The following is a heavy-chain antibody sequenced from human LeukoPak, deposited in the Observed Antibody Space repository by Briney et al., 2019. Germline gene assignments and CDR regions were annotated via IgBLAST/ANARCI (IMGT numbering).Heavy chain of an antibody. CDR1: GFIFSKNW. V-gene: IGHV3-7*03. CDR3: VSRAYCGGNCPSHFDY. D-gene: IGHD2-21*02. J-gene: IGHJ4*02. Sequence: GGSLRLSCAASGFIFSKNWMSWVRQAPGKGLEWVANIKQDGSEQHYVDSVRGRFITSRDNAKNTLFLQMNSLRSEDTAVYYCVSRAYCGGNCPSHFDYWGRGTLVTVSS. CDR2: IKQDGSEQ.